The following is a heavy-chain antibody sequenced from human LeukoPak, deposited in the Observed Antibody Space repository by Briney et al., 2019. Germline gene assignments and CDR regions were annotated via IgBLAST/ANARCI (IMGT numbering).Heavy chain of an antibody. Sequence: PSETLSLTCTVSGGSISSYYWSWIRQPPGKGLEWIAYIYYSGNTDYNPSLKSRVTISLDTSKNHFSLRLSSVTAADTAVYYCAREIVGAEGAFDIWGQGTMVTVSS. J-gene: IGHJ3*02. CDR2: IYYSGNT. V-gene: IGHV4-59*01. D-gene: IGHD1-26*01. CDR3: AREIVGAEGAFDI. CDR1: GGSISSYY.